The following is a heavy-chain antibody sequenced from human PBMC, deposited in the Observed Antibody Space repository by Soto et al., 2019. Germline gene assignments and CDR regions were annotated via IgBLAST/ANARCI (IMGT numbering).Heavy chain of an antibody. Sequence: GGSLRLSCAASGFTFSSYAMSWVRQAPGKGLEWVSAISGSGGSTYYADSVKGRFTISRDNSKNTLYLQMNSLRAEDTAVYYCAKRPNDYGDYRLGYWGQGTLVTVSS. D-gene: IGHD4-17*01. CDR3: AKRPNDYGDYRLGY. J-gene: IGHJ4*02. CDR1: GFTFSSYA. CDR2: ISGSGGST. V-gene: IGHV3-23*01.